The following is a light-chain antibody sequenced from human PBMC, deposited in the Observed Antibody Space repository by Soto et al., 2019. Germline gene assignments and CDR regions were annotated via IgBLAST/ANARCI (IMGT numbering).Light chain of an antibody. Sequence: SYELTQPPSVSVSPGQTASITCSGDKLGDKYACWYQQKPGQSPVLVIYQDSKRPSGNPERFSGSNSGNTATLTISGTQAMDEADYYCQAWDSSTLNYVFGTGTKVTVL. CDR2: QDS. CDR3: QAWDSSTLNYV. V-gene: IGLV3-1*01. J-gene: IGLJ1*01. CDR1: KLGDKY.